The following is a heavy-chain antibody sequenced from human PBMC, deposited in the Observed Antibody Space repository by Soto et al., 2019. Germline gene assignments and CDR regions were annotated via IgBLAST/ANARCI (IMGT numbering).Heavy chain of an antibody. Sequence: QVQLVESGGGVVQPGKSLRLSCAASGFTLSSFAMHWVRQAPGKGLEWVAVTSSDGSKEYYADSVKGRFTISRDNSKNTLYLQMTSLRAADTAVFYCARAEYTSGWYFMGIDYWGQGTLVTVSS. V-gene: IGHV3-30*04. CDR1: GFTLSSFA. CDR2: TSSDGSKE. CDR3: ARAEYTSGWYFMGIDY. J-gene: IGHJ4*02. D-gene: IGHD6-19*01.